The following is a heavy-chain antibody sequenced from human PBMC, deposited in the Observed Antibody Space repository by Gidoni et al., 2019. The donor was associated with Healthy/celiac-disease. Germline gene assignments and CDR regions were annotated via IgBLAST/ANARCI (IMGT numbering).Heavy chain of an antibody. CDR2: IIPIFGTA. J-gene: IGHJ3*02. D-gene: IGHD3-16*01. CDR3: ARDDDDQGAFDI. Sequence: QVQLVQSGAEVKKPGSSVKVSCKASGGTFSRYAISWVRQATGQGLEWMGGIIPIFGTANYAQKFQGRVTITADESTSTAYMELSSLRSEDTAVYYCARDDDDQGAFDIWGQGTMVTVSS. V-gene: IGHV1-69*12. CDR1: GGTFSRYA.